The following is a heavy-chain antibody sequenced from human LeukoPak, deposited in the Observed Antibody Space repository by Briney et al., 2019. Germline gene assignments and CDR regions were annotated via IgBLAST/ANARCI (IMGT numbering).Heavy chain of an antibody. Sequence: SETLSLTCTVSGGSISSYYWSWIRQPAGKGLEWIGRIYNSRSTNYNRSLKSRVTISVDTSKNQFSLKLSSVTAADTAVYYCARGAYYDILTGYSRGTFDYWGQGTLVTVSS. CDR1: GGSISSYY. D-gene: IGHD3-9*01. CDR2: IYNSRST. V-gene: IGHV4-4*07. CDR3: ARGAYYDILTGYSRGTFDY. J-gene: IGHJ4*02.